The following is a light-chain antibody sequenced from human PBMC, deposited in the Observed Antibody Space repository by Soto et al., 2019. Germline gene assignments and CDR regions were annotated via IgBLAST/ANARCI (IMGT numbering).Light chain of an antibody. CDR2: GAS. J-gene: IGKJ2*01. V-gene: IGKV3-20*01. CDR3: QQYDSSPYT. CDR1: QTVNSIY. Sequence: EIVLTQSPGTLPLSPGERATLSCRASQTVNSIYLAWYQQKPGQAPRLLIYGASSRETGIPDRFSGSGSGTDFTLTISRLEPEDFAVYYCQQYDSSPYTFGQGTKLEIK.